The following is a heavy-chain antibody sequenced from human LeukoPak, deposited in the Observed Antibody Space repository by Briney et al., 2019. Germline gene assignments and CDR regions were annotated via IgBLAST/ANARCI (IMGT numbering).Heavy chain of an antibody. D-gene: IGHD2-2*01. CDR3: AKDLDSFVPAAILNWLDP. J-gene: IGHJ5*02. V-gene: IGHV3-23*01. Sequence: GGSLRLSCAASGFTFSSYAMSWVRQAPGKGLEWVSAISGSGGSTYYADSVKGRFTISRDNSKNTLYLQMNSLRAEDTAVYYCAKDLDSFVPAAILNWLDPWGQGTLVTVSS. CDR1: GFTFSSYA. CDR2: ISGSGGST.